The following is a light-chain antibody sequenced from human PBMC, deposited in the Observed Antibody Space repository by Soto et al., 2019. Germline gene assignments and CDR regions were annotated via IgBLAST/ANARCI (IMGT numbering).Light chain of an antibody. CDR1: QSVSSK. CDR3: QQHNTWPPYT. CDR2: GAS. J-gene: IGKJ2*01. V-gene: IGKV3-15*01. Sequence: EIVMTQSPATLSVSPGERAALSCRASQSVSSKLAWYQQKPGQAPRLLIYGASTRATGVPARFSGSGSGTEFTLTISSLQSEYFAVYYCQQHNTWPPYTFGQGTKLEIK.